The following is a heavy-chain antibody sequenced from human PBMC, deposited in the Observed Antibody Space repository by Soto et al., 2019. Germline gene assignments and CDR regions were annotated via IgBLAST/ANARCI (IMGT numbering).Heavy chain of an antibody. J-gene: IGHJ6*02. D-gene: IGHD4-4*01. Sequence: QVQLVQSGAEVKKPGASVKDSCKASGYTFTSYGISWVRQAPGQGLEWMGWISAYNGNTNYAQKHQGRVTMTTDTSTSTAYMELRSLRSDDTAVYYCGSNYGMAPFYYGMDVWGQGTTVTVSS. CDR2: ISAYNGNT. CDR3: GSNYGMAPFYYGMDV. CDR1: GYTFTSYG. V-gene: IGHV1-18*01.